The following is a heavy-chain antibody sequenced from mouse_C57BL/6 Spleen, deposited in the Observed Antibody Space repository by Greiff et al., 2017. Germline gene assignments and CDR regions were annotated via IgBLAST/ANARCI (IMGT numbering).Heavy chain of an antibody. J-gene: IGHJ2*01. CDR3: ARKSTVVDDY. CDR2: IDPSDSYT. V-gene: IGHV1-50*01. CDR1: GYTFTSYW. D-gene: IGHD1-1*01. Sequence: VQLQQPGAELVKPGASVKLSCKASGYTFTSYWMQWVKQRPGQGLEWIGEIDPSDSYTNYNQKFKGKATLTVDTSSSTAYMQHSSLTSEDSAVYCCARKSTVVDDYWGQGTTLTVSS.